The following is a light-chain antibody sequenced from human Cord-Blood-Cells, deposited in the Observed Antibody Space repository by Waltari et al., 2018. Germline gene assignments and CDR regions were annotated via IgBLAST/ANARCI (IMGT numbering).Light chain of an antibody. Sequence: DIQMTQSPSSLSASVGDRVTITCRASQSISSYLNWYQQKPGKAPKLLIYAASSLQSGVPSRFSGSGSGTDFTLTISSLQPEDFATYYCQQSYSQRTFGQGTKVEMK. J-gene: IGKJ1*01. CDR2: AAS. V-gene: IGKV1-39*01. CDR1: QSISSY. CDR3: QQSYSQRT.